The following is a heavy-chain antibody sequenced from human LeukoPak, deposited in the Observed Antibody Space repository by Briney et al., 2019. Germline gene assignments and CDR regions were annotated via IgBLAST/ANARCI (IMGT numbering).Heavy chain of an antibody. Sequence: GASVKVSCKASGYTFTSYYMHWVRQAPGQGLEWMGIINPSGGSTGYAQKFQGRVTMTRDTSTSTVYMELSSLRSEDTAVYYRASSGSSLPPAEYFQHWGQGTLVTVSS. CDR2: INPSGGST. D-gene: IGHD6-25*01. CDR1: GYTFTSYY. J-gene: IGHJ1*01. V-gene: IGHV1-46*01. CDR3: ASSGSSLPPAEYFQH.